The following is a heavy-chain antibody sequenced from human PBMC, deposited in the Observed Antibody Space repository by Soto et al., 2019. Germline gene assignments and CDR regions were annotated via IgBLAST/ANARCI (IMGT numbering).Heavy chain of an antibody. V-gene: IGHV2-5*02. CDR2: IYWDEDK. CDR3: AHKGGRGAGMDV. D-gene: IGHD2-15*01. CDR1: GFSLSTSAAG. J-gene: IGHJ6*02. Sequence: QITLKESGPTLVKPTQTLTLTCSFSGFSLSTSAAGVGWIRQPPGKALEWLALIYWDEDKRYSPSLKSRLTISKDXSTNEVVLTMTNMDPVDTGTYYCAHKGGRGAGMDVWGQGTTVTVSS.